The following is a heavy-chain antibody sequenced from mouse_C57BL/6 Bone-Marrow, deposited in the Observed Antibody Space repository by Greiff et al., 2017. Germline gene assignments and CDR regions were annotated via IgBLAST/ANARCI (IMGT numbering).Heavy chain of an antibody. Sequence: VQLQQSGPELVKPGASVKISCKASGYAFSSSWMNWVKQRPGTGLEWICRIYPGDGDTNSNGTFKGKATLTADKSSSTAYMQLSSLTSEDSAVYFCARTGGLRRAMYYSGQKASDSLSS. D-gene: IGHD2-4*01. CDR2: IYPGDGDT. CDR3: ARTGGLRRAMYY. CDR1: GYAFSSSW. V-gene: IGHV1-82*01. J-gene: IGHJ4*01.